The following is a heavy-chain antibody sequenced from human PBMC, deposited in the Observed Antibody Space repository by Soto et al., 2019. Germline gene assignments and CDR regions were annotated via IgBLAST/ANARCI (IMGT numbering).Heavy chain of an antibody. J-gene: IGHJ4*02. CDR3: ARDVRGYSSGACSEP. V-gene: IGHV1-18*01. D-gene: IGHD3-22*01. CDR2: ISAYNGNT. CDR1: GYTLTSYG. Sequence: ASVNVSCKASGYTLTSYGISWVRQAPGQGLEWMGWISAYNGNTNYAQKLQGRVTMTTDTSTSTAYMELRSLRSDDTAVYYCARDVRGYSSGACSEPWGKRTLVTASS.